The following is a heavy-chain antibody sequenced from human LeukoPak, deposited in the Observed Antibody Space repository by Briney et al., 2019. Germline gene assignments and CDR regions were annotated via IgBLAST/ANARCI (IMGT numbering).Heavy chain of an antibody. V-gene: IGHV3-64*01. D-gene: IGHD6-19*01. CDR3: ARDKRNSNGWYATFDY. CDR2: INSDGDGT. Sequence: GGSLRLSCAAPGFNVTSNYMNWVRQAPGKGLEFVAAINSDGDGTYYGNSVKGRFTISRDTSKNTLFLQMDSLRPDDTSVYYCARDKRNSNGWYATFDYWGQGTLVTVSS. CDR1: GFNVTSNY. J-gene: IGHJ4*02.